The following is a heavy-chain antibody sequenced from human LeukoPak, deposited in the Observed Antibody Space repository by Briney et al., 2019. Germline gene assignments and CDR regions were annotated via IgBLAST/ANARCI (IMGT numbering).Heavy chain of an antibody. D-gene: IGHD3-3*01. V-gene: IGHV4-4*07. Sequence: SETLSLTCTVSGGSISSYYWSWIRQPAGKGLEWIGRIYTSGSTNYNPSLKSRVTMSVDTSKNQFSLKLSSVTAADTAVYYCARTSFWSGYYPDFDYFDYWGQGTLVTVSS. CDR1: GGSISSYY. CDR2: IYTSGST. CDR3: ARTSFWSGYYPDFDYFDY. J-gene: IGHJ4*02.